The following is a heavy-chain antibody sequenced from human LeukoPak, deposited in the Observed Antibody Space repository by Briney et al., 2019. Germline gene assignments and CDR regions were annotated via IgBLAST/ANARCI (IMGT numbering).Heavy chain of an antibody. CDR1: GFSFSSFS. Sequence: GGSLRLSCAASGFSFSSFSMNWVRQAPGKGLEWVSYISGGSSFTYYVDSVKGRFTISRDNAKNSLYLQMNSLRAEDTAVYYCAREANYYGSGSYFEGTFDYWGQGSLVTVSS. CDR3: AREANYYGSGSYFEGTFDY. D-gene: IGHD3-10*01. J-gene: IGHJ4*02. V-gene: IGHV3-21*01. CDR2: ISGGSSFT.